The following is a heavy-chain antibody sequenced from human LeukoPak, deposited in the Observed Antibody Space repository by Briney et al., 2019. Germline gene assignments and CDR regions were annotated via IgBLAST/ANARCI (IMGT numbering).Heavy chain of an antibody. CDR1: GFTFSSYA. CDR3: AKDGYDRPPHAYPDH. V-gene: IGHV3-23*01. CDR2: ISGSGGST. D-gene: IGHD5-12*01. Sequence: GGCLIHSCAASGFTFSSYAMSWVRQAPGKGLEWVSAISGSGGSTYYADSVKGRFTISRDNSKDTLFLQMNSLRAEDTAVYYCAKDGYDRPPHAYPDHWGQGTQVTVSS. J-gene: IGHJ5*02.